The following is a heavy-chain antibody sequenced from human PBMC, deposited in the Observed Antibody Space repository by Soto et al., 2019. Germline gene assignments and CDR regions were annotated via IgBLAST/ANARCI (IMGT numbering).Heavy chain of an antibody. CDR2: IHPDGGNT. CDR1: GYTFTNYY. Sequence: QVQLVQSGAEVKKPGASVKVSCKASGYTFTNYYVQWVRQAPGQGLEWMGVIHPDGGNTTYSRKFPDRVTMTRDTFTSTIYMDLSSLRSEDTAGYYCARGDNDYWGQGTLVTVSS. V-gene: IGHV1-46*01. CDR3: ARGDNDY. J-gene: IGHJ4*02.